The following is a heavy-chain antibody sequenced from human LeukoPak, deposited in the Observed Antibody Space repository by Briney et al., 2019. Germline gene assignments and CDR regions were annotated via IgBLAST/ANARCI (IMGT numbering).Heavy chain of an antibody. CDR3: ARDLGHSSGWHFDY. Sequence: ASMKVSCQASGYTFTAYYIHWVRQAPGQGLQWMGYISPNSGVTNYAQNFQDRVTMTSDTSISTAYMDLNRLGSDDTAVYYCARDLGHSSGWHFDYWGQGALVTVSS. CDR1: GYTFTAYY. D-gene: IGHD6-19*01. J-gene: IGHJ4*02. CDR2: ISPNSGVT. V-gene: IGHV1-2*02.